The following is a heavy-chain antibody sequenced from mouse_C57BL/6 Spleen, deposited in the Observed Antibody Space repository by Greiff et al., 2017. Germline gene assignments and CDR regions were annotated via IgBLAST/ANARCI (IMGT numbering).Heavy chain of an antibody. D-gene: IGHD1-1*01. J-gene: IGHJ2*01. CDR2: IHPNSGST. CDR3: ARNGNFDY. V-gene: IGHV1-64*01. CDR1: GYTFTSYW. Sequence: QVQLQQPGAELVKPGASVKLSCKASGYTFTSYWMHWVKQRPGQGLEWIGMIHPNSGSTKYNEKFKSKATLTVDKPSSTAYMQLSSLTSEDSAVYYCARNGNFDYWGQGTTLTVSS.